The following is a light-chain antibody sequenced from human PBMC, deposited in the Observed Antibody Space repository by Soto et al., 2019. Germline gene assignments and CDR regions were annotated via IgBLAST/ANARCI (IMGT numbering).Light chain of an antibody. CDR2: AAS. CDR3: QQSYSTLIT. J-gene: IGKJ5*01. V-gene: IGKV1-39*01. CDR1: QGISSY. Sequence: DIQMTQSPSSLSASVGDRVTITFRASQGISSYLNWYQQKPGKAPKLLIYAASSLQSGVPSRFSGSGSGTDFTLTISSLQPEDFATYYCQQSYSTLITFGQGTRLEI.